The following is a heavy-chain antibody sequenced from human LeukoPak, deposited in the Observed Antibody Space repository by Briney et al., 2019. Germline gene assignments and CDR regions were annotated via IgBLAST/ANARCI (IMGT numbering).Heavy chain of an antibody. CDR1: GYTFTSYG. J-gene: IGHJ5*02. CDR3: ARVVTPRYCSTTSCYWKGWFDP. Sequence: GASVKVSCKASGYTFTSYGISWVRQAPGQGLEWMGWISAYNGNTNYAQKLQGRVTMTTDTSTSTAYMELRSLRSDDTAVYNCARVVTPRYCSTTSCYWKGWFDPWGQGTLVTVSS. CDR2: ISAYNGNT. V-gene: IGHV1-18*01. D-gene: IGHD2-2*01.